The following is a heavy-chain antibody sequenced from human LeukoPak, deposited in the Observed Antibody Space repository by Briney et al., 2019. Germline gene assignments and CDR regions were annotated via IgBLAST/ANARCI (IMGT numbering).Heavy chain of an antibody. V-gene: IGHV3-23*01. D-gene: IGHD3-10*01. CDR2: LSGSADGT. Sequence: GGSLRPSCAASGFTFNNYAMSWVRQAPGKGMEWVSALSGSADGTYYADSVKGRFTISRDNSKNTLYLQMNSLRAEDTAVYYCAKDFRHNDVLLWFGETIGSYFYYWGQGTLVTVSS. J-gene: IGHJ4*02. CDR3: AKDFRHNDVLLWFGETIGSYFYY. CDR1: GFTFNNYA.